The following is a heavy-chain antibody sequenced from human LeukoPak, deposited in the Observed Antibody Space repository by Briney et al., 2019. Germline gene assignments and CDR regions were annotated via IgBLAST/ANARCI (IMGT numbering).Heavy chain of an antibody. CDR1: GFTFSSYA. V-gene: IGHV3-23*01. CDR2: ISGSGGST. Sequence: PGGSLRLSCAASGFTFSSYAMSWVRQAPGKGLEWVSAISGSGGSTYYADSVKGRFTISRDNSKNTLYLQMNSLRAEDTAVHYCARKGVGATSWFDPWGQGTLVTVSS. J-gene: IGHJ5*02. D-gene: IGHD1-26*01. CDR3: ARKGVGATSWFDP.